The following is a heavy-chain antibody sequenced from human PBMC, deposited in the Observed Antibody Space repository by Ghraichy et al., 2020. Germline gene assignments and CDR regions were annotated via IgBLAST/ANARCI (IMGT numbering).Heavy chain of an antibody. CDR1: GGSFSGYY. CDR2: INHSGST. D-gene: IGHD2-2*01. J-gene: IGHJ4*02. V-gene: IGHV4-34*01. CDR3: ARGPVVVPAAKVYFDY. Sequence: LNISCAVYGGSFSGYYWSWIRQPPGKGLEWIGEINHSGSTNYNPSLKSRVTISVDTSKNQFSLKLSSVTAADTAVYYCARGPVVVPAAKVYFDYWGQGTLVTVSS.